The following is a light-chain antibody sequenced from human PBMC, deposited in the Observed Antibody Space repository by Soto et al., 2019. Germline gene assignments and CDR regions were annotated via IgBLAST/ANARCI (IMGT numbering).Light chain of an antibody. CDR2: DAS. CDR1: QSVSSF. J-gene: IGKJ5*01. Sequence: EIVLTQSPATLSLSPGERATLSCRASQSVSSFLAWYQQRPGQAPRLLIYDASNRATGIPARFSGSRSGTDFTLTISSLEPEDFAVYYCQQRSNGITFGQGTRLEIK. V-gene: IGKV3-11*01. CDR3: QQRSNGIT.